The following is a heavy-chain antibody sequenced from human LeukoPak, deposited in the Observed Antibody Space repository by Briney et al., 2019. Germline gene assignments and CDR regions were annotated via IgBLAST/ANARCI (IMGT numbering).Heavy chain of an antibody. CDR3: ARRPYVRYYYYGMDV. CDR2: IYYSGST. J-gene: IGHJ6*02. V-gene: IGHV4-39*01. CDR1: GGSISSSSYY. D-gene: IGHD3-16*01. Sequence: SETLSLTCTVSGGSISSSSYYWGWIRQPPGKGLEWIGSIYYSGSTYYNPSLKSRVTISVDTSKNQFSLKLSSVTAADTAVYYCARRPYVRYYYYGMDVWGQGTTVTVSS.